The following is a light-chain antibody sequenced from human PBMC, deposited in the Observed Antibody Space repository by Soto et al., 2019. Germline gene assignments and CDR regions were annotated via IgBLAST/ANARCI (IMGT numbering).Light chain of an antibody. CDR1: RGVSSY. J-gene: IGKJ2*01. Sequence: DIQLTQSPSFLSASLGDRVTITCRASRGVSSYLAWFQQKPGKAPKLLIYGASTLQTGVPSRFSGSGYGAEFTLTSSSLRPEDFATYHCLQLDSYPYTFGQGTKLEIK. CDR2: GAS. V-gene: IGKV1-9*01. CDR3: LQLDSYPYT.